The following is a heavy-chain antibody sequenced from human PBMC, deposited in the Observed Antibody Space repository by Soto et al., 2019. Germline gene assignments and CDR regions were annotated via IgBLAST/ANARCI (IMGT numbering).Heavy chain of an antibody. V-gene: IGHV3-33*01. D-gene: IGHD2-21*02. CDR3: ARDWGDGGNFECDY. J-gene: IGHJ4*02. Sequence: QVQLVESGGGVVQPGRSLRLSCAASGFTFSSYGMHWVRQAPGKGLEWVAVIWYDGSNKYYADSVKGRFTISRDNSKNTLYLQMNSLRAEDTAVYYCARDWGDGGNFECDYWGQGTLVTVSS. CDR1: GFTFSSYG. CDR2: IWYDGSNK.